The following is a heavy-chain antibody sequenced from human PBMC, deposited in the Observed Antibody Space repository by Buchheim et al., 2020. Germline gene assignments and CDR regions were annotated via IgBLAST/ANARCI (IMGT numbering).Heavy chain of an antibody. CDR2: IKQDGSEK. J-gene: IGHJ6*02. CDR3: ARDRYCSSTSCSYYYYYGMDV. D-gene: IGHD2-2*01. CDR1: GFTFSSYW. Sequence: EVQLVESGGGLVQPGGSLRLSCAASGFTFSSYWMSWVRQAPGKGLERVANIKQDGSEKYYVDSVKGRFTISRDNAKTSLYLQMNSLRAEDTAVYYCARDRYCSSTSCSYYYYYGMDVWGQGTT. V-gene: IGHV3-7*01.